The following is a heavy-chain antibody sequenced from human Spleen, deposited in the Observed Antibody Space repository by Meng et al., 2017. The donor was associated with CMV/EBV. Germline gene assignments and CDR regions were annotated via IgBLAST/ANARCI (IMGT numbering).Heavy chain of an antibody. J-gene: IGHJ3*02. CDR1: GGSISSYY. V-gene: IGHV4-59*01. CDR2: IYYSGST. Sequence: SETLSLTCTVSGGSISSYYWSWIRQPPGKGLEWIGYIYYSGSTKYNPSLRSRVTISVDTSKNQVSLRLSSVTAADTAFYYCVRDLSVVAGAIGAYDIWGQGTLVTVSS. D-gene: IGHD2-2*01. CDR3: VRDLSVVAGAIGAYDI.